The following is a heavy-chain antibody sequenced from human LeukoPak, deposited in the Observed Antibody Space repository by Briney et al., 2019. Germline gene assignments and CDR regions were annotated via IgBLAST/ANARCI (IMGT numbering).Heavy chain of an antibody. Sequence: PGRSLRLSCAASGFTFSTYAMHWVRQAPGKGLEWVAVISYDGSSKYYADSVKGRFTISRDNSRNTLYLQMNSLRAEDTAVYYCAGAGSYYYLDYWGQGTLVTVSS. D-gene: IGHD3-10*01. CDR1: GFTFSTYA. CDR2: ISYDGSSK. V-gene: IGHV3-30*14. J-gene: IGHJ4*02. CDR3: AGAGSYYYLDY.